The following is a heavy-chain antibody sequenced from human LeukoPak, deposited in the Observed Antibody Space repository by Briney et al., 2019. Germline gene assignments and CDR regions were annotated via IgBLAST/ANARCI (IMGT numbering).Heavy chain of an antibody. J-gene: IGHJ6*03. D-gene: IGHD3/OR15-3a*01. Sequence: ASVKVSCTASGYTFTSYDINWVREAPGQGLEWMGWVNTNTGNPTYAQGFTGRFVFSLDTSVSTAYLQISSLKAEDTAVYYCARVGLPHHYYYMDVWGKGTTVTVSS. CDR3: ARVGLPHHYYYMDV. V-gene: IGHV7-4-1*02. CDR2: VNTNTGNP. CDR1: GYTFTSYD.